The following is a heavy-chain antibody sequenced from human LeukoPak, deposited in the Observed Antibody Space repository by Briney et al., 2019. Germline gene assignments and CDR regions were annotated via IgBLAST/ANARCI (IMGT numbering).Heavy chain of an antibody. CDR3: ARDQNSSGYFDY. J-gene: IGHJ4*02. CDR2: INSDGSST. D-gene: IGHD6-25*01. V-gene: IGHV3-74*01. Sequence: GGSLRLSCAASGISFSDFWMHWVRQAPGKGLVWVSRINSDGSSTSYADPVRGRFTISRDNAKNTLYLQMNSLRAEETAVYYCARDQNSSGYFDYWGQGTLVTVSS. CDR1: GISFSDFW.